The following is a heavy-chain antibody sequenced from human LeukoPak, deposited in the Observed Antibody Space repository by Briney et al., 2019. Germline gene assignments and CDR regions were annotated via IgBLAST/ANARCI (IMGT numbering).Heavy chain of an antibody. CDR1: GFTFSNYA. V-gene: IGHV3-23*01. Sequence: GGSLRLSCAASGFTFSNYAMSWVRQAPGKGLEWVSSISDSGGSTFYADSVKGRFTISRDNSKNTLYLQMNSLRAEDTAVYYCAKEGGSSEYWGQGTLVTVSS. J-gene: IGHJ4*02. D-gene: IGHD1-26*01. CDR2: ISDSGGST. CDR3: AKEGGSSEY.